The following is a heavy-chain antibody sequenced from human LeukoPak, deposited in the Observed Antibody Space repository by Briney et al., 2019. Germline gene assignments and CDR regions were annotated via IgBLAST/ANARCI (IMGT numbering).Heavy chain of an antibody. J-gene: IGHJ6*02. CDR3: ARAQRFYDFWSGYPPYYYYGMDV. CDR2: IYYSGST. CDR1: GGSISSGDYY. V-gene: IGHV4-30-4*01. D-gene: IGHD3-3*01. Sequence: PSETLSLTCTVSGGSISSGDYYWSWIRQPPGTGLEWIGYIYYSGSTYYNPSLKSRVTISVDTSKNQFSLKLSSVTAADTAVYYCARAQRFYDFWSGYPPYYYYGMDVWGQGTTVTVSS.